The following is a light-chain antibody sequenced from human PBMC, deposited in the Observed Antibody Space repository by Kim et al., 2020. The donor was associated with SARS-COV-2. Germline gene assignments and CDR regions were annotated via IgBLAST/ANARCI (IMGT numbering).Light chain of an antibody. V-gene: IGLV3-19*01. J-gene: IGLJ2*01. Sequence: SSELTQDPAVSVALGQTVRITCQGDSLRSYYATWYQQKPGQAPILVIYGKNNRPSGIPDRFSGSSSGNTASLTITGTQAGAEADYYCNSRDRNDNVVFVG. CDR2: GKN. CDR3: NSRDRNDNVV. CDR1: SLRSYY.